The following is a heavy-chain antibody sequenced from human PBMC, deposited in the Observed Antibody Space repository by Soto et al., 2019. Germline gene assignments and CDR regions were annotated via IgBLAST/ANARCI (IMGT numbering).Heavy chain of an antibody. Sequence: SETLSLTCTVSGGSVSSGSYYWSWIRQPLGKGLEWIGYIYYSGSTNYNPSLKSRVTISVDTSKNQFSLKLSSVTAADTAVYYCARDRIGLTGYYTPYYFDYWGQGTLVTVSS. CDR2: IYYSGST. V-gene: IGHV4-61*01. CDR1: GGSVSSGSYY. CDR3: ARDRIGLTGYYTPYYFDY. D-gene: IGHD3-9*01. J-gene: IGHJ4*02.